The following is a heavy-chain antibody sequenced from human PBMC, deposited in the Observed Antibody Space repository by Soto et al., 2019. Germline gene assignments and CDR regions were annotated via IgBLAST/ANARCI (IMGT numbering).Heavy chain of an antibody. J-gene: IGHJ6*02. V-gene: IGHV5-51*03. CDR2: IYPGDSDT. Sequence: PGESLKISCKGSGYSFTSYWIGWVRQMPGKGLEWMGIIYPGDSDTRYSPSFQGQVTISADKSISTAYLQWSSLKASDTAMYHYARTSAGGKYYYGMDVWGQGTTVTVSS. CDR1: GYSFTSYW. CDR3: ARTSAGGKYYYGMDV. D-gene: IGHD6-13*01.